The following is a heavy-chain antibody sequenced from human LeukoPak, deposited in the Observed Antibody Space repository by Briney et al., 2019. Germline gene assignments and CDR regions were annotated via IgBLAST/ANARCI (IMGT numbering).Heavy chain of an antibody. CDR1: GSSISSGGYY. Sequence: SQTLSLTCTVSGSSISSGGYYWSWIRQHPGKGLEWIGYIYYSGSTYYNPSLKSRVTISVDTSKNQFSLKLSSVTAADTAVYYCARAAYYYDSSGYYGYFDYWGQGTLVTVSS. D-gene: IGHD3-22*01. CDR3: ARAAYYYDSSGYYGYFDY. J-gene: IGHJ4*02. V-gene: IGHV4-31*03. CDR2: IYYSGST.